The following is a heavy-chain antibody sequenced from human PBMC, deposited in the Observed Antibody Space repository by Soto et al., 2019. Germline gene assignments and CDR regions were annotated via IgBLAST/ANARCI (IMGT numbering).Heavy chain of an antibody. Sequence: EVQLVESGGGLVQPGGSLRLSCAVSGFIVSSHYMSWVRQAPGKGLEWVSVIYSGGNTYYADSVKGRFTTSRDNSKNTLYLQMTNLRAEDTAMYYCARHDWFDPWGQGTLVTVSS. J-gene: IGHJ5*02. V-gene: IGHV3-66*04. CDR2: IYSGGNT. CDR1: GFIVSSHY. CDR3: ARHDWFDP.